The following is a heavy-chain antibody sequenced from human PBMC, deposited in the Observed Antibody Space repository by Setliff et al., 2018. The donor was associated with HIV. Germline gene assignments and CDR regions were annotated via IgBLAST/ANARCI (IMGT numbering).Heavy chain of an antibody. CDR3: SRTTVVAVPAANYYFDP. V-gene: IGHV4-31*03. Sequence: NPSETLSLTCTVSGGSISRGGFYWSWIRHHPGKGLEWIGYVNYRGTTYYNPSLKSRAAILVDTSTNQFSLNVRSVTVADTAVYYCSRTTVVAVPAANYYFDPWGQGTLVTVSS. CDR2: VNYRGTT. J-gene: IGHJ4*02. D-gene: IGHD2-2*01. CDR1: GGSISRGGFY.